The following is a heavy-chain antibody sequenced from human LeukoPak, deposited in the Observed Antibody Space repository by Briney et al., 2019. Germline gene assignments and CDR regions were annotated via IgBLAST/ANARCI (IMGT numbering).Heavy chain of an antibody. V-gene: IGHV4-4*02. J-gene: IGHJ3*02. CDR2: INHSGST. Sequence: SETLSLTCAVSGGSISSSNWWSWVRQPPGKGLEWIGEINHSGSTEYDPSLKSRVTISLDKPKSQFSLKLSSVTAADTAVYYCARKGATAGGTRALDIWGQGTMVTVSS. CDR1: GGSISSSNW. D-gene: IGHD4-23*01. CDR3: ARKGATAGGTRALDI.